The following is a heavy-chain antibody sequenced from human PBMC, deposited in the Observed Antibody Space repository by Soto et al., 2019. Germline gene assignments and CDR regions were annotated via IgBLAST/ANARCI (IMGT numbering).Heavy chain of an antibody. V-gene: IGHV3-30*18. J-gene: IGHJ6*02. CDR2: ISYDGSDK. CDR1: GVTSCNYC. CDR3: AKDTDGNYYYYGMDV. Sequence: GSLILSWAASGVTSCNYCRHWVRPAPGKGLEWVAVISYDGSDKYYADSVKGRFSISRDNSKNTLYLQMNSLRAEDTAVYYCAKDTDGNYYYYGMDVWGQGTTVTVSS. D-gene: IGHD2-15*01.